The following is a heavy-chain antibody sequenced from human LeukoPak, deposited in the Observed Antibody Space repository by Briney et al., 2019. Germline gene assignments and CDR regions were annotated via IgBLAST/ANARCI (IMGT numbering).Heavy chain of an antibody. J-gene: IGHJ3*02. Sequence: SETLSLTCTVSGGSISCYYWSWIRQPPGKGLEWIGYIYYSGSTNYNPSLKSRVTISVDTSKNQFSLKLSSVTAADTAVYYCAREERDQDAFDIWGQGTMVTVSS. CDR2: IYYSGST. D-gene: IGHD5-24*01. V-gene: IGHV4-59*01. CDR1: GGSISCYY. CDR3: AREERDQDAFDI.